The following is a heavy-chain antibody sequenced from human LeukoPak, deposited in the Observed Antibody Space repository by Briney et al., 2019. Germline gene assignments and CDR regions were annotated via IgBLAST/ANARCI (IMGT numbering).Heavy chain of an antibody. CDR1: GGSISSGGYS. CDR2: IYHSGST. J-gene: IGHJ4*02. CDR3: ARDARSNYFGY. V-gene: IGHV4-30-2*01. D-gene: IGHD3-10*01. Sequence: SETLSLTCAVSGGSISSGGYSWSWIRQPPGKGLEWIGYIYHSGSTYYNPSLKSRVTISVDRSKNQFSLKLSSVTAADTAVYYCARDARSNYFGYWGQGTLVTVSS.